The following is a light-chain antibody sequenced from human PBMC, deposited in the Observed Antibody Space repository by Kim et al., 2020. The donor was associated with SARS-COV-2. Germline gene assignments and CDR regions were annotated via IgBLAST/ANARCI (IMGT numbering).Light chain of an antibody. CDR3: ATWDNSLNGLV. V-gene: IGLV1-51*01. Sequence: QSVLTQPPSVSAAPGQKVTISCSGSNSNIGKNYVSWYQQLPGIAPKLLIYDNDKRHSGIPDRFSGSKSGTSATLDITGLQTGDEADYYCATWDNSLNGLVFGGGTQLTVL. J-gene: IGLJ2*01. CDR1: NSNIGKNY. CDR2: DND.